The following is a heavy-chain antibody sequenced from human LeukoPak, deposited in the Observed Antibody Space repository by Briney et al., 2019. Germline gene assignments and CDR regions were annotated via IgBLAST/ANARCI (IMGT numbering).Heavy chain of an antibody. Sequence: PGGSLRLSCAASGFTFSSYAMSWVRQAPGKGLEWVSAISGSGGSTYYAAPVKGRFTISRDDSKNTLYLQMNSLKTEDTAVYYCTTDYPWFDPWGQGTLVTVSS. J-gene: IGHJ5*02. CDR2: ISGSGGST. V-gene: IGHV3-23*01. CDR1: GFTFSSYA. CDR3: TTDYPWFDP.